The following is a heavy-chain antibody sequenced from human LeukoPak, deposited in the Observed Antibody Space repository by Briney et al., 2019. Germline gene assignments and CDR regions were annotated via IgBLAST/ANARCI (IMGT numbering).Heavy chain of an antibody. J-gene: IGHJ3*02. CDR1: GFTFSSYG. Sequence: GGSLRLSCAASGFTFSSYGMHWVRQAPGKGLEWVGRIKSKTDGGTTDYAAPVKGRFTISRDDSKNTLYLQMDSLKTEDTAVYYCTSADAFDIWGQGTMVTVSS. V-gene: IGHV3-15*01. CDR3: TSADAFDI. CDR2: IKSKTDGGTT.